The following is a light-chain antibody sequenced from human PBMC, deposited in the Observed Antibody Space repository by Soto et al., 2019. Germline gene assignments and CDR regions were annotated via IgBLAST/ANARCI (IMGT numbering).Light chain of an antibody. CDR1: SSNIGKNY. Sequence: QSVLTQSPAVSAAPGQTVIITCSGTSSNIGKNYVSWYQQFPGKAPKLLSYDTYQRLSGIPDRVSGSKSGTSATLGITGLQTGDEADYYCATWDSSLSSYVFGTGTKVTVL. CDR2: DTY. CDR3: ATWDSSLSSYV. J-gene: IGLJ1*01. V-gene: IGLV1-51*01.